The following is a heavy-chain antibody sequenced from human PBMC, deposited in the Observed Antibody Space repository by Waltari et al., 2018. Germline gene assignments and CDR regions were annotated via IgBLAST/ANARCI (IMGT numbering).Heavy chain of an antibody. V-gene: IGHV3-43*01. J-gene: IGHJ4*02. CDR3: AKDFGSRYSGSQYYFDN. CDR2: ISWDGVVT. CDR1: GFDFDDYG. Sequence: EVQLVQSGGAVVKPGGSLRLSCAASGFDFDDYGMHWVRQAPGKSLEWVALISWDGVVTSYADSVKGRFTLSRDNRENFLYLQMDRLRTEDTAFYYCAKDFGSRYSGSQYYFDNWGQGALVTVSS. D-gene: IGHD1-26*01.